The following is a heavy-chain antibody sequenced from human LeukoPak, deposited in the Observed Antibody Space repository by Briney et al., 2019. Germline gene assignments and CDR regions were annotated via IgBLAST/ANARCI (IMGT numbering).Heavy chain of an antibody. Sequence: PSETLSLTCTVSGGSISSSSYYWGWIRQPPGKGLEWIASIYYSGSTYYNPSLKSRVTISVDTSKNQFSLKLSSVTAADTAVYYCAGTIWYSGSYGFDYWGQGTLVTVSS. CDR3: AGTIWYSGSYGFDY. J-gene: IGHJ4*02. CDR1: GGSISSSSYY. V-gene: IGHV4-39*07. D-gene: IGHD1-26*01. CDR2: IYYSGST.